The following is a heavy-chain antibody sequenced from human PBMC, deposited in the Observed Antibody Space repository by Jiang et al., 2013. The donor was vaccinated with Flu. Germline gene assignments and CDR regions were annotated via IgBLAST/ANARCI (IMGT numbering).Heavy chain of an antibody. V-gene: IGHV3-23*01. J-gene: IGHJ4*02. CDR3: AKDPYGGNAGAYFGF. Sequence: VQLLESGGNLIQPGGSLRLSCAASGFTFTSHAMSWVRQAPGKGLEWVSAISGSGGTTYYANSVKGRFTISRDNSKNTLSLQMNSLRAEDTAIYFCAKDPYGGNAGAYFGFWGQGTLVTVSS. CDR1: GFTFTSHA. D-gene: IGHD4-23*01. CDR2: ISGSGGTT.